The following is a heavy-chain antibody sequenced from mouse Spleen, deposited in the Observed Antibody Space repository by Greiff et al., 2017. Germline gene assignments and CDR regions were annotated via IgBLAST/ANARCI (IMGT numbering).Heavy chain of an antibody. CDR3: ARQSPFAY. J-gene: IGHJ3*01. CDR2: ISSGGSYT. V-gene: IGHV5-9-3*01. Sequence: DVMLVESGGGLVKPGGSLKLSCAASGFTFSSYAMSWVRQTPEKRLEWVATISSGGSYTYYPDSVKGRFTISRDNAKNTLYLQMSSLRSEDTAMYYCARQSPFAYWGQGTLVTVSA. CDR1: GFTFSSYA.